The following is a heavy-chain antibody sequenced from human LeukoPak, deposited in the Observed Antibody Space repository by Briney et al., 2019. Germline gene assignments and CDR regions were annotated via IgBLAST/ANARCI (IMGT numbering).Heavy chain of an antibody. CDR2: ISSSSSYI. V-gene: IGHV3-21*01. CDR3: ARDEVGELPYYYYYMDV. J-gene: IGHJ6*03. CDR1: GFTFSSYS. Sequence: GGSLRLSCAASGFTFSSYSMNWGRQAPGKGLEWVSSISSSSSYIYYADSVKGRFTISRDNAKNSLYLQMNSLRAEDTAVYYCARDEVGELPYYYYYMDVWGKGTTVTVSS. D-gene: IGHD3-10*01.